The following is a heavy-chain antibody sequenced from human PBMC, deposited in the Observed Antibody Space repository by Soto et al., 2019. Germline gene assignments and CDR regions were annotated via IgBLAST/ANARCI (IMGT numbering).Heavy chain of an antibody. CDR1: VFTFISYG. D-gene: IGHD5-18*01. CDR3: AKDRPTAMVHGPFDY. Sequence: WGSLRLSCSSSVFTFISYGMHWFRQAPGKGLEWVAVISYDGSNKYYADSVKGRFTISRDNSKNTLYLQMNSLRAEDTAVYYCAKDRPTAMVHGPFDYWGQGTLVTVSS. V-gene: IGHV3-30*18. J-gene: IGHJ4*02. CDR2: ISYDGSNK.